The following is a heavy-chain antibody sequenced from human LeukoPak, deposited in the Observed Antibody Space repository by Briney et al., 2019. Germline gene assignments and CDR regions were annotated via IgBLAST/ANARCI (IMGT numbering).Heavy chain of an antibody. V-gene: IGHV4-59*01. J-gene: IGHJ3*02. Sequence: KPSETLSLSCTVSGGSISSYYWSWIRQPPGKGLEWIGYIYYSGSTNYNPSLKSRVTISVDTSKNQFSLKLSSVTAADTAVYYCATFTKVVTAHAFDIWGQGTMVTVSS. CDR1: GGSISSYY. CDR2: IYYSGST. CDR3: ATFTKVVTAHAFDI. D-gene: IGHD2-21*02.